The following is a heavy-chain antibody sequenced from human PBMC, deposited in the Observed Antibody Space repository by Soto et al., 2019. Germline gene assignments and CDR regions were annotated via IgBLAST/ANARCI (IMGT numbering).Heavy chain of an antibody. V-gene: IGHV1-18*01. Sequence: QVQLVQSGAEVKKPGASVKVSCKASGYTFTSYGISWVRQAPVQGLEWMGWISSYNGNTNSAQKLQGRVTMTTDTSTSTAYMELRSLRSDDTAVYYCATDFAENGSSSGAFDIWGQGTMVTVSS. CDR3: ATDFAENGSSSGAFDI. J-gene: IGHJ3*02. D-gene: IGHD6-6*01. CDR1: GYTFTSYG. CDR2: ISSYNGNT.